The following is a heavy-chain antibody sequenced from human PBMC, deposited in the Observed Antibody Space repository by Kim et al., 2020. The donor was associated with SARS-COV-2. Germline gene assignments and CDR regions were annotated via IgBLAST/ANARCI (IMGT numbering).Heavy chain of an antibody. CDR1: GYTFTSYY. J-gene: IGHJ4*02. CDR2: INPSGGST. V-gene: IGHV1-46*01. D-gene: IGHD3-9*01. CDR3: ARDRDDILTGYYVSGFDY. Sequence: ASVKVSCKASGYTFTSYYMHWVRQAPGQGLEWMGIINPSGGSTSYAQKFQGRVTMTRDTSTSTVYMELSSLRSEDTAVYYCARDRDDILTGYYVSGFDYWGQGSLVTVSS.